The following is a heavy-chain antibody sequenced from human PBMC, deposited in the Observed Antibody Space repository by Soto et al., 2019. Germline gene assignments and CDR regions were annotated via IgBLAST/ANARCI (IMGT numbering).Heavy chain of an antibody. Sequence: EVQLVESGGGLVQPGGSLRLSCAASGFTFSSYSMNWVRQAPGKGLEWVSYISSSSTIYYADSVKGRFTISRDNAKNSLYLQMNSLRAEDTAVYYCARDAVRGVSYWGQGTLVTVSS. D-gene: IGHD3-10*01. V-gene: IGHV3-48*01. CDR2: ISSSSTI. J-gene: IGHJ4*02. CDR1: GFTFSSYS. CDR3: ARDAVRGVSY.